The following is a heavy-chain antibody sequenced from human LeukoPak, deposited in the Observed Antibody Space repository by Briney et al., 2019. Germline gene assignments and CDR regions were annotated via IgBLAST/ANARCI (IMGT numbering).Heavy chain of an antibody. CDR1: GFTFSSYS. D-gene: IGHD2-15*01. Sequence: GGSLRLSCAASGFTFSSYSMNWVRQAPGKGLEWVSSISSSSSYIYYADSVKGRFTISRDNAKNSLYLQMNSLRAEDTAVYYCARVVVVAATVLVPYYYYMDVWGKGTTVTISS. CDR3: ARVVVVAATVLVPYYYYMDV. J-gene: IGHJ6*03. CDR2: ISSSSSYI. V-gene: IGHV3-21*01.